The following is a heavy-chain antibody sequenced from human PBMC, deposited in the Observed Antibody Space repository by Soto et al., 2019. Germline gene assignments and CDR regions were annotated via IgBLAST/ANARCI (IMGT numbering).Heavy chain of an antibody. CDR1: GVSVSSGSFY. CDR3: ARGATVTQYDY. Sequence: LSLTCTVSGVSVSSGSFYWAWIRQPPGKGLEWIGFGSYSGTTNYKPSLKSRVTISVDTSRSQISLKVSSLTAADTAVYYRARGATVTQYDYWGQGTLVTVSS. V-gene: IGHV4-61*01. CDR2: GSYSGTT. J-gene: IGHJ4*02. D-gene: IGHD4-17*01.